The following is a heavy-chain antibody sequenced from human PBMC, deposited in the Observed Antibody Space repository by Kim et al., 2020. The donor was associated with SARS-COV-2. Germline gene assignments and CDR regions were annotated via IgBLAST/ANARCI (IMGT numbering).Heavy chain of an antibody. V-gene: IGHV1-2*04. J-gene: IGHJ6*02. D-gene: IGHD6-13*01. CDR2: INPNSGGT. CDR3: ARDRAVWAAAGTNDYYYGMDV. CDR1: GYTFTGYY. Sequence: ASVKVSCKASGYTFTGYYMHWVRQAPGQGLEWMGWINPNSGGTNYAQKFQGWVTMTRDTSISTAYMELSRLRSDDTAVYYCARDRAVWAAAGTNDYYYGMDVWGQGTTVTVSS.